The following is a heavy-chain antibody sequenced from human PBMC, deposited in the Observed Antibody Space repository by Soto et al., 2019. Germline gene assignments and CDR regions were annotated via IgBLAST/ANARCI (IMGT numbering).Heavy chain of an antibody. J-gene: IGHJ6*02. CDR3: TTARPPDSRYNWNYYYYGMDV. V-gene: IGHV3-15*07. CDR1: GFTFSNAW. Sequence: EVQLVESGGGLVKPGGSLRLSCAASGFTFSNAWMNWVRQAPGKGLEWVGRIKSKTDGGTKDYAAPVKGRFTISRDDSKNTLYLQMNSLKTEDTAVYYCTTARPPDSRYNWNYYYYGMDVWGQGTTVTVSS. CDR2: IKSKTDGGTK. D-gene: IGHD1-20*01.